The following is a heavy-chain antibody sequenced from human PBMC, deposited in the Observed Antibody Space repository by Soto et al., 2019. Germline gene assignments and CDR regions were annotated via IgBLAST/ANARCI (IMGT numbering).Heavy chain of an antibody. CDR1: GGSISSGGYS. D-gene: IGHD3-3*01. J-gene: IGHJ4*02. Sequence: PSETLSLTCAVSGGSISSGGYSWSWIRQPPGKGLEWIGYIYHSGSTYYNPSLKSRVTISVDRSKNQFSLKLSSVTAADTAVYYCARGHDFWSGYPYFDYWGQGTLVTVSS. V-gene: IGHV4-30-2*01. CDR2: IYHSGST. CDR3: ARGHDFWSGYPYFDY.